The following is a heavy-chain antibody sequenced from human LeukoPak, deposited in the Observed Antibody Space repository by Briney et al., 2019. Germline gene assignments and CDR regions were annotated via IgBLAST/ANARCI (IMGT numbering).Heavy chain of an antibody. CDR3: VRDSRYGSGWFEDGLDF. Sequence: SETLSLTCTVSGDSVRSYYWSWIRQPPGQGLEWLGHINDRGSTNYNPSLQGRVTISIDTSKNQFSLKVNSVTAADTAVYYCVRDSRYGSGWFEDGLDFWGQGTTVSVSS. CDR2: INDRGST. V-gene: IGHV4-59*02. J-gene: IGHJ6*02. CDR1: GDSVRSYY. D-gene: IGHD6-25*01.